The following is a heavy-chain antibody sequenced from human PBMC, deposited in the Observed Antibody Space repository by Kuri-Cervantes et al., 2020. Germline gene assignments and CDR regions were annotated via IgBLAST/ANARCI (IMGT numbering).Heavy chain of an antibody. J-gene: IGHJ4*02. D-gene: IGHD2-2*01. CDR1: GGSISSYY. CDR3: ARGVPAAMRVRLHYFDY. Sequence: GSLRLSCTVSGGSISSYYWSWIRQPPGKGLEWIGYIYYSGSTNYNPSLKSRVTISVDTSKNQFSLKLSSVTAADTAVYYCARGVPAAMRVRLHYFDYWGQGTLVTVSS. CDR2: IYYSGST. V-gene: IGHV4-59*01.